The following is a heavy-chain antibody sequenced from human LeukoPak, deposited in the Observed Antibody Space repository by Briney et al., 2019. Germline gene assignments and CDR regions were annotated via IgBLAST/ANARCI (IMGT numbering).Heavy chain of an antibody. D-gene: IGHD3-22*01. Sequence: ASVKVSCKVSGYTLTELSMHWVRQAPGKGLEWMGGFDPEDGETIYAHKFQGRVTMTEDTSTDTAYMELSSLRSEDTAVYYCATGQPRITMIVVVPGGYYFDYWGQETLVTVSS. J-gene: IGHJ4*02. CDR2: FDPEDGET. V-gene: IGHV1-24*01. CDR3: ATGQPRITMIVVVPGGYYFDY. CDR1: GYTLTELS.